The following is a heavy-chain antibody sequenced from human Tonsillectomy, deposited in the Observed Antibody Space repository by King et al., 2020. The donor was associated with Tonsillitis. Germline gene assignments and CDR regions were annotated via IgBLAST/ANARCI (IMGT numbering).Heavy chain of an antibody. CDR1: GFTFSSYA. CDR2: ISYDGSNK. D-gene: IGHD1-26*01. J-gene: IGHJ4*02. CDR3: ARDRLELPVGGYFDS. V-gene: IGHV3-30-3*01. Sequence: QLVQSGGGVVQPGRSLRLSCAASGFTFSSYAMHWVRQAPGKGLEWVAVISYDGSNKYYADSVKGRFTISRDNSKNTLYLQMNSLRAEDTAVYYCARDRLELPVGGYFDSWGQGTLVTVSS.